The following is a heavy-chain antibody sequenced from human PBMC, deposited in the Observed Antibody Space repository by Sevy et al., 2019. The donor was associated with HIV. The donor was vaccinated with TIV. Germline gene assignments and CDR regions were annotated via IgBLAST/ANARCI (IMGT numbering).Heavy chain of an antibody. Sequence: GGSLRLSCAASGFTFSSAWMSWVRLAPGKGLEWVGRIKSKTDGGTIDYATPVKGRFTISREDSRNTLYLQMNSTKTEDTAVYYCITDPGYRGYDEEVINYYYYGMDVWGQGTTVTVSS. CDR1: GFTFSSAW. V-gene: IGHV3-15*01. J-gene: IGHJ6*02. D-gene: IGHD5-12*01. CDR3: ITDPGYRGYDEEVINYYYYGMDV. CDR2: IKSKTDGGTI.